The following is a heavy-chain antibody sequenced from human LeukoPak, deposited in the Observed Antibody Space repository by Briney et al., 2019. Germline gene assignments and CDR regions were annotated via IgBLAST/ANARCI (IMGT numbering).Heavy chain of an antibody. CDR3: TLGIPTTGADY. Sequence: GGSLRLSCTASGFTFGDYAMSWVRQAPGKGLEWVGFIRSKAYGGTTEYAASVKGRFTISRDDSKSIAYLQMNSLKTEDTAVYYCTLGIPTTGADYWGQGTLVTVSS. D-gene: IGHD1-26*01. CDR2: IRSKAYGGTT. J-gene: IGHJ4*02. CDR1: GFTFGDYA. V-gene: IGHV3-49*04.